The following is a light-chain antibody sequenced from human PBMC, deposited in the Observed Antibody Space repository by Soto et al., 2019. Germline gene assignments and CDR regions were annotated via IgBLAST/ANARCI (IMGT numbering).Light chain of an antibody. CDR3: ATWDDSLIGGV. CDR2: GVT. Sequence: QSALTQPASVSGSPGQSITISCTGTSSDVGAYNYVSWYQQYPGKAPKLMIYGVTNRPSGVPDRFSGSKSGTSASLAISGLQSEDEADYYCATWDDSLIGGVFGGGTKVTVL. CDR1: SSDVGAYNY. V-gene: IGLV2-14*01. J-gene: IGLJ3*02.